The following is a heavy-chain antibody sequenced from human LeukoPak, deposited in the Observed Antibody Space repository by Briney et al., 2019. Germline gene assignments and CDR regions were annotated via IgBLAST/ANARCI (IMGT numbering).Heavy chain of an antibody. CDR3: AELGITMIGGV. J-gene: IGHJ6*04. Sequence: PGGSLRLSCAASGFTFSRYSMNWVRQAPGKGLEWVSGINWNGGSTGYADSVKGRFTISRDNAKNSLYLQMNSLRAEDTAVYYCAELGITMIGGVWGKGTTVTIFS. CDR1: GFTFSRYS. V-gene: IGHV3-20*04. D-gene: IGHD3-10*02. CDR2: INWNGGST.